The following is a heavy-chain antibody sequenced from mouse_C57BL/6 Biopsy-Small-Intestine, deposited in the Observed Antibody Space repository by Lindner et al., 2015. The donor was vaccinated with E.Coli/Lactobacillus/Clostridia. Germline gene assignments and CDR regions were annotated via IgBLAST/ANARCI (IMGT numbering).Heavy chain of an antibody. CDR1: GFNIKDYN. D-gene: IGHD3-2*02. CDR3: APDSSGSRFAY. CDR2: IDPEDGET. V-gene: IGHV14-2*01. J-gene: IGHJ3*01. Sequence: VQLQESGAELVKPGASVKLSCTASGFNIKDYNMHWVKQRTEQGLEWIGRIDPEDGETKYAPKFQGKATITADTSSNTAYLQLSSLTSEYTAVYYCAPDSSGSRFAYWGQGTLVTVSA.